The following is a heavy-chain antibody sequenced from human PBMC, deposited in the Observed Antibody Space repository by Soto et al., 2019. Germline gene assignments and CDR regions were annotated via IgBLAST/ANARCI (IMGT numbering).Heavy chain of an antibody. D-gene: IGHD6-13*01. CDR2: IYHSGST. V-gene: IGHV4-30-2*01. CDR3: ARESLGSSGPFDY. CDR1: GGSIRSGGYS. J-gene: IGHJ4*02. Sequence: SEMLSDTWAVAGGSIRSGGYSWSWIRQPPGRGLEWIGYIYHSGSTYYNPSLKSRVTISVDRSKNQFSLKLSSVTAADTAVYYCARESLGSSGPFDYWGQGTLVTVSS.